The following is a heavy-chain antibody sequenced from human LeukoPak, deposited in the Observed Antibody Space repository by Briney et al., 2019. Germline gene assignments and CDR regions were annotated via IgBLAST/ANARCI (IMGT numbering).Heavy chain of an antibody. CDR1: GFTFSSYE. CDR3: ARCLDYGDYPFDY. D-gene: IGHD4-17*01. Sequence: GGSLRLSCAASGFTFSSYEMNWVRQAPGKGLEWVSYISSSGSTIYYADSVKGRFTISRDNAKNSLYLQMNSLRAEDTAVYYCARCLDYGDYPFDYWGQGALVTVSS. V-gene: IGHV3-48*03. CDR2: ISSSGSTI. J-gene: IGHJ4*02.